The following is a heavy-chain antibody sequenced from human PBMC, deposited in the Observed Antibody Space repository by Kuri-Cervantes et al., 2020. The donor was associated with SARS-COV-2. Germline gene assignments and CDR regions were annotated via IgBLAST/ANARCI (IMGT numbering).Heavy chain of an antibody. CDR1: GYTFTGYY. Sequence: ASVKVSCKASGYTFTGYYMHWVRQAPGQGLEWMGWINPNSGGTNYAQKFQGRVTITRDTSACTAYMGLSSLRSEDTAVYYCAGADGGFRPYYYYGMDVWGQGTTVTVSS. CDR2: INPNSGGT. J-gene: IGHJ6*02. CDR3: AGADGGFRPYYYYGMDV. D-gene: IGHD6-6*01. V-gene: IGHV1-2*02.